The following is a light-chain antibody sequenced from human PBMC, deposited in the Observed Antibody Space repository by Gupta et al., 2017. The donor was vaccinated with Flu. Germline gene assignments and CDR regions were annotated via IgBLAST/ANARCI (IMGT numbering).Light chain of an antibody. V-gene: IGKV3-11*01. CDR3: QQRSNWPPALT. CDR1: QSVSSY. J-gene: IGKJ4*01. CDR2: DAS. Sequence: TLSLSPGERATLSCRASQSVSSYLAWYHQKPGQAPRLLIYDASNRATGIPARFSGSGSGTDFTLTISSLEPEDFAVYYCQQRSNWPPALTFGGGTKVEIK.